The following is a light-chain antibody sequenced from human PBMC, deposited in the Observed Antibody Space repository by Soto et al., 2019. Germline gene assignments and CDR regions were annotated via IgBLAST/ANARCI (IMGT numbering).Light chain of an antibody. V-gene: IGKV3-15*01. J-gene: IGKJ4*01. CDR3: QQYNNWPLT. Sequence: EIVLTQSPVTLSVSPGEGATLSCRASQSVAGDLAWFQQTPGQVPRLLIYGASTRATGVPARFRGSGSGTDFTLTISSLESGDFVVYYCQQYNNWPLTFGGGTNVEIK. CDR1: QSVAGD. CDR2: GAS.